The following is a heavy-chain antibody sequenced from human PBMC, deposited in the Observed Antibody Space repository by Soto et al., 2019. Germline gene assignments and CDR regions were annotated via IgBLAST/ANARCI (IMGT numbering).Heavy chain of an antibody. CDR3: AKEPLWEPIPVY. Sequence: PGGSLRLSCAASGFTFSSYGMHWVRQAPGKGLEWVAVISYDGSNKYYADSVKGRFTISRDNSKNTLYLQMNSLRAEDTAVYYCAKEPLWEPIPVYWGQGTLVTAPQ. CDR1: GFTFSSYG. J-gene: IGHJ4*02. D-gene: IGHD1-26*01. V-gene: IGHV3-30*18. CDR2: ISYDGSNK.